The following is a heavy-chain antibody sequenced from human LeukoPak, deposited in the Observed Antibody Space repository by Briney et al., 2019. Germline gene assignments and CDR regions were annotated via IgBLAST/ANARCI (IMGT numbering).Heavy chain of an antibody. CDR2: ISGSGGST. Sequence: GGSLRLSCAASGFTFSSYAMSWVRQAPGKGLEWVSAISGSGGSTYYSDSVEGRFTISRDNSKHTLYLQMNSLSAEDTAVYYCANSPTYCSSTSCYQTDNWFDPWGQGTLVTVSS. J-gene: IGHJ5*02. CDR1: GFTFSSYA. D-gene: IGHD2-2*01. V-gene: IGHV3-23*01. CDR3: ANSPTYCSSTSCYQTDNWFDP.